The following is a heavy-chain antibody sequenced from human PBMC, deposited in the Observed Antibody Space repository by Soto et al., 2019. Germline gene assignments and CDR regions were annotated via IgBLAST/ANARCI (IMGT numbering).Heavy chain of an antibody. CDR1: GYNFMSYG. V-gene: IGHV1-18*01. CDR2: ISPYNGYT. D-gene: IGHD1-1*01. Sequence: ASVKVSCKASGYNFMSYGISWVRQAPGQGLAWMGWISPYNGYTKYAQNLQDRVTLTIDTSTNTAYMELRSLRSDDRAVYYCARVPRTATTVAYNFFGPWGQGTLVT. J-gene: IGHJ5*02. CDR3: ARVPRTATTVAYNFFGP.